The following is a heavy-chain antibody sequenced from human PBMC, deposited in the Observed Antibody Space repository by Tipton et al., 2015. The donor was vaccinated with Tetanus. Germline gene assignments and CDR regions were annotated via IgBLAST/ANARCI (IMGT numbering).Heavy chain of an antibody. CDR3: ARYYTVTDTGYYFDN. V-gene: IGHV4-39*01. CDR2: INYYGTT. CDR1: RGSISSDIYN. D-gene: IGHD6-19*01. J-gene: IGHJ4*02. Sequence: TLSLTCTVSRGSISSDIYNWGWIRQPPGRGLQWIGNINYYGTTYYSPSLESRVTMSVDPPKNQFSLQLTSATAADTAIYYCARYYTVTDTGYYFDNWGQGALVTVSS.